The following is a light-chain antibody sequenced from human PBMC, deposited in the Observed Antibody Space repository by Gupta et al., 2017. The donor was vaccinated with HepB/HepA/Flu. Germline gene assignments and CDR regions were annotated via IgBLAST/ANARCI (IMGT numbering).Light chain of an antibody. Sequence: QSALTQPASVSGSPGQSITISCTGTSSDFGYYNYVSWYQQYPGKAPKLLIYHVSNRPSGVSARFSGSKSGNTASLTIXGXQADDEXDYYCNSFTTTTTLVVFGGGTKVTVL. V-gene: IGLV2-14*03. CDR1: SSDFGYYNY. CDR3: NSFTTTTTLVV. CDR2: HVS. J-gene: IGLJ2*01.